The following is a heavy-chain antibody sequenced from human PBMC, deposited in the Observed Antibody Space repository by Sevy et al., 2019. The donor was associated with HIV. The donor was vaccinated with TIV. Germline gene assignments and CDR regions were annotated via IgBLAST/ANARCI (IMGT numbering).Heavy chain of an antibody. D-gene: IGHD6-13*01. Sequence: GGSLRLSCAASGFMFSSYSVHWVRQAPGKGLEWVAVINNSGGSTDYADSVRGRFSISRDNPNVYLEMNSLRVEDTAVYYCVKERVGYISSWYYFDYWGQGTLVTVSS. CDR2: INNSGGST. CDR1: GFMFSSYS. V-gene: IGHV3-23*01. J-gene: IGHJ4*02. CDR3: VKERVGYISSWYYFDY.